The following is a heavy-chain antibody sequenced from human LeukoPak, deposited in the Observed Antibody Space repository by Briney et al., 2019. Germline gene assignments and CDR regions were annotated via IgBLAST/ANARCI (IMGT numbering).Heavy chain of an antibody. CDR3: ARWPMTDLTFDV. Sequence: TSETLSLTCTVSGGSISNHYWTWIRQPPGKGLEWIGYIFSSGSTTHNPPLKSRLTISVDTSKNQFSLKLSSVTAADTAVYFCARWPMTDLTFDVWGQGTMVTVSS. CDR1: GGSISNHY. D-gene: IGHD2-21*02. V-gene: IGHV4-59*11. J-gene: IGHJ3*01. CDR2: IFSSGST.